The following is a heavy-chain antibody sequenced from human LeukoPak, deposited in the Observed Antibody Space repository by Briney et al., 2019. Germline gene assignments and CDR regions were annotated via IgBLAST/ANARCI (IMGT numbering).Heavy chain of an antibody. CDR1: AGTFSSYA. V-gene: IGHV1-69*13. D-gene: IGHD2-2*02. Sequence: SVKVSCKASAGTFSSYAISWVRQAPGQGLEWMGGIIPIFGTANYAQKFQGRVTITADESTSTAYMELSSLRSEDMAVYYCARDKCSSTSCYTGYNWFDPWGQGTLVTVSS. J-gene: IGHJ5*02. CDR3: ARDKCSSTSCYTGYNWFDP. CDR2: IIPIFGTA.